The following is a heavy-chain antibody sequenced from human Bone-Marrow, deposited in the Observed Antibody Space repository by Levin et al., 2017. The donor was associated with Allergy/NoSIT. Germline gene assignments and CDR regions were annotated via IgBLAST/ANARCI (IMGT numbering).Heavy chain of an antibody. D-gene: IGHD1-7*01. CDR3: ARGELMWLGWFDP. V-gene: IGHV4-38-2*01. Sequence: GSLRLSCGVSGYSISSGYYWGWMRQPPGKGLEWIGSLHHGGNTHYNPSLKSRVTMSVDMSKNHFSLKLTSVTAADTAVYYCARGELMWLGWFDPWGPGTLVTVSS. CDR2: LHHGGNT. J-gene: IGHJ5*02. CDR1: GYSISSGYY.